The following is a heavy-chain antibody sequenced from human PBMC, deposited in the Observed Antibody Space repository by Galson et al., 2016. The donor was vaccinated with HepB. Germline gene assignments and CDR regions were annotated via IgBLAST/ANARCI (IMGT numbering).Heavy chain of an antibody. J-gene: IGHJ5*02. V-gene: IGHV3-23*01. D-gene: IGHD3-3*01. CDR3: AKEPRYDPWSVGFDP. CDR2: ISGSGDNT. Sequence: SLRLSCAASGLTFSTYAMSWVRQAPVKGLEWVSAISGSGDNTYYADSVKGRFTISRDNSKNTLYLQMNSLRVEDTAVYYCAKEPRYDPWSVGFDPWGQGTLVTVSS. CDR1: GLTFSTYA.